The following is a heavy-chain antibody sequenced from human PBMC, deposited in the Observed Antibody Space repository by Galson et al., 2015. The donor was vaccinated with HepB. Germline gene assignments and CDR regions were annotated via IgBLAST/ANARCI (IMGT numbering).Heavy chain of an antibody. V-gene: IGHV3-30*04. CDR3: SRDRRGIFWSGRFDQ. D-gene: IGHD3-3*01. CDR2: ISYQGTNR. Sequence: SLRLSCAASGFTFSHYAFYWIRQAPGKGLEWVAVISYQGTNRYYSDSVRGRFTISRDNSENTLYLDMNNLRPEDTAFYYCSRDRRGIFWSGRFDQWGQGTLVTVAS. CDR1: GFTFSHYA. J-gene: IGHJ4*02.